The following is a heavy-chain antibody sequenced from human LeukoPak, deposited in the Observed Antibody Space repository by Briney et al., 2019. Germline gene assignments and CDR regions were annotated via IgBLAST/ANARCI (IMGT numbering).Heavy chain of an antibody. CDR3: ARDGGYCSGGSCYTVSY. D-gene: IGHD2-15*01. CDR1: GYTFTGYY. Sequence: ASVKVSCKASGYTFTGYYMHWVRQAPGQGLEWMGWINPNSGGTNYAQKFQGRVTMTRDTSISTAYMELSRLRSDDTAVYYCARDGGYCSGGSCYTVSYWGQGTLVTVSS. V-gene: IGHV1-2*02. CDR2: INPNSGGT. J-gene: IGHJ4*02.